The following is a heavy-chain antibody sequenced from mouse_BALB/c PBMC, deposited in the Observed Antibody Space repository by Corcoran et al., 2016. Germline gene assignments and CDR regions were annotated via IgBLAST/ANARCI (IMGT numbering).Heavy chain of an antibody. CDR2: IDPANGNT. CDR1: GFNIKDTY. D-gene: IGHD1-1*01. Sequence: EVQLQQSGAELVKPGASVKLSCTASGFNIKDTYMHWVKQRPEPGLEWIGRIDPANGNTKYDPKFQGKATITADTSSNTAYLQLSSLTSEDTAVYYCARDYYGSSSYFDYWGQGTTLTGSS. J-gene: IGHJ2*01. V-gene: IGHV14-3*02. CDR3: ARDYYGSSSYFDY.